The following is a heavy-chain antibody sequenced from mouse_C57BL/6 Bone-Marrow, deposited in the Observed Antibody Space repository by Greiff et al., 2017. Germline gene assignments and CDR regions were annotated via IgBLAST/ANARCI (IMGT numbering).Heavy chain of an antibody. CDR3: ARRWLHYFDY. V-gene: IGHV1-64*01. CDR2: IHPNSGST. D-gene: IGHD2-2*01. J-gene: IGHJ2*01. Sequence: QVQLQQSGAELVKPGASVKLSCKASGYTFTSYWMHWVKQRPGQGLEWIGMIHPNSGSTNYNEKFKSKATLTVDKSSSTAYMQLSSLTSEDSAVYYCARRWLHYFDYWGQGTTLTVSS. CDR1: GYTFTSYW.